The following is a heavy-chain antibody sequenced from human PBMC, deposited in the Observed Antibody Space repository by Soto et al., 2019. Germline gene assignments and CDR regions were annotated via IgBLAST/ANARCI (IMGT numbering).Heavy chain of an antibody. CDR2: ISWSSVTF. V-gene: IGHV3-9*01. CDR1: GFNFDAYA. Sequence: EVQLVESGGGLVQPGRSLRLSCAASGFNFDAYAMHWVRQAPGKGLEWVSGISWSSVTFDYADSVKGRFTISRDNAKNSLYLQMNSLRAEDTAFYYCAKDHDEDFGYDLDYFDYWGQGTLVTVSS. J-gene: IGHJ4*02. CDR3: AKDHDEDFGYDLDYFDY. D-gene: IGHD5-12*01.